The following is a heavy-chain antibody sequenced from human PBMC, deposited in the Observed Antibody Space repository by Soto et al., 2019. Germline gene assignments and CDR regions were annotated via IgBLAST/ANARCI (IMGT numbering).Heavy chain of an antibody. Sequence: QVQLVQSGAEVKKPGSSVKVSCRASGGSFSNYAFSWVRQAPGEGLEWMGGIIPIFGAADYAQKFQGRVTITADDSTNTVYLEVSSLRSEDTAVYYCARDAGSSIAVAPFDSWGQGTLVTVSS. CDR3: ARDAGSSIAVAPFDS. CDR1: GGSFSNYA. D-gene: IGHD6-19*01. V-gene: IGHV1-69*01. J-gene: IGHJ4*02. CDR2: IIPIFGAA.